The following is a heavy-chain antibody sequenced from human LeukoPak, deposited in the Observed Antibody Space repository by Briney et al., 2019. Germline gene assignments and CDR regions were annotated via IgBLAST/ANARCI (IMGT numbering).Heavy chain of an antibody. D-gene: IGHD2-15*01. V-gene: IGHV4-31*03. Sequence: SQTLSLTCTVSGDSITSGGYFWSWLRHHPVTGLEWIGYIHDTGNSYYNPSLQSRVAISIDISRNQFSLKLSSVTAADTAVYYCARGYVLDVWGQGTTVTVSS. CDR1: GDSITSGGYF. CDR2: IHDTGNS. J-gene: IGHJ6*02. CDR3: ARGYVLDV.